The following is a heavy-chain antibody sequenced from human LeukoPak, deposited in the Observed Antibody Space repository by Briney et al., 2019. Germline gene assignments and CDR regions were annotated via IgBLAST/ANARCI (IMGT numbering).Heavy chain of an antibody. CDR2: IYTSGST. D-gene: IGHD6-19*01. CDR3: AREGRYSSGWYDY. V-gene: IGHV4-61*02. J-gene: IGHJ4*02. Sequence: PSETLSLTCTVSGNSISSGDNYWSWIRQPAGKGLEWIGRIYTSGSTTYNPSLKSRVTISGDTSENQFSLRLSSVTAADTAVYYCAREGRYSSGWYDYWGQGTLVTVSS. CDR1: GNSISSGDNY.